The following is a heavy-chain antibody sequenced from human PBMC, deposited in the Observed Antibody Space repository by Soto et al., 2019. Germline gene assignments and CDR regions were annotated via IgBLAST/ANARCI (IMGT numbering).Heavy chain of an antibody. CDR1: GFTFSSYG. J-gene: IGHJ6*02. D-gene: IGHD6-13*01. CDR3: ARRTRIAAAGTYYYGMDV. CDR2: IWYDGSNK. V-gene: IGHV3-33*01. Sequence: QVQLVESGGGVVQPGRSLRLSCAASGFTFSSYGMHWVRQAPGKGLEWVAVIWYDGSNKYYADSVKGRFTISRDNSKNTLYLQMNSLRAEDTAVYYGARRTRIAAAGTYYYGMDVWGQGTTVTVSS.